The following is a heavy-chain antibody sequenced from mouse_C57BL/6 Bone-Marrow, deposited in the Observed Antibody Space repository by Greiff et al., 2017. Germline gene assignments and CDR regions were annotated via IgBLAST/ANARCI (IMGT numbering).Heavy chain of an antibody. CDR1: GYTFTLYW. J-gene: IGHJ4*01. Sequence: PLQLSGSELVTPGSSVTLSCKASGYTFTLYWMHWVKQRPGRGLEWIGRIDPKSGGTKYNEKFKSKATLTVDKPSSTAYMQLSSLTSEDSAVYYCARWGFYYYAMDYWGQGTSVTVSS. CDR2: IDPKSGGT. CDR3: ARWGFYYYAMDY. V-gene: IGHV1-72*01.